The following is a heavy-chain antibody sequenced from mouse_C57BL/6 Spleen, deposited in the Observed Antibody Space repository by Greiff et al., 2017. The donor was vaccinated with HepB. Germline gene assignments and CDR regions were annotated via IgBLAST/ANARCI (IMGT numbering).Heavy chain of an antibody. V-gene: IGHV1-81*01. CDR3: ATDGREVDY. CDR2: IYPRSGNT. J-gene: IGHJ2*01. Sequence: QVQLKQSGAELARPGASVKLSCKASGYTFTSYGISWVKQSTGQGLEWIGEIYPRSGNTYYNEKFKGKATLTADNSSSTAYMELRSLTSEDSAVYFCATDGREVDYWGQGTTLTVSS. CDR1: GYTFTSYG. D-gene: IGHD1-1*01.